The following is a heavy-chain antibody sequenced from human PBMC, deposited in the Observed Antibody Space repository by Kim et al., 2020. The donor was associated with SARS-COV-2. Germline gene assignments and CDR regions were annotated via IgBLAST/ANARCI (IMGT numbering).Heavy chain of an antibody. J-gene: IGHJ4*03. Sequence: GGSLRLSCAASGFTFSSYAMHWVRQAPGKGLEWVALISYDGSNKYYADSVKGRFTISRDSSKNTLYLQMNSLRAEDTAVFYCARDIAVAGTGRGGSCDY. CDR2: ISYDGSNK. D-gene: IGHD6-19*01. V-gene: IGHV3-30*04. CDR3: ARDIAVAGTGRGGSCDY. CDR1: GFTFSSYA.